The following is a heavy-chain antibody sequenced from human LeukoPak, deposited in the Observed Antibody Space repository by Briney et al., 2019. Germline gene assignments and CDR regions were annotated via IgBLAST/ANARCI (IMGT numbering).Heavy chain of an antibody. D-gene: IGHD6-6*01. CDR1: GYTFTGYY. CDR2: INPNSGGT. Sequence: ASVKVSCKASGYTFTGYYMHWVRQAPGQGLEWMGWINPNSGGTNYAQKFQGRVAMTRDTSISTAYMELSRLRSDDTAVYYCARGSSIAARPSRWGQGTLVTVSS. J-gene: IGHJ4*02. V-gene: IGHV1-2*02. CDR3: ARGSSIAARPSR.